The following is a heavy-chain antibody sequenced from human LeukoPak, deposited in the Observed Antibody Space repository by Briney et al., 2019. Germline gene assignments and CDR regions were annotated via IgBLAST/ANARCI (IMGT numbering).Heavy chain of an antibody. V-gene: IGHV3-15*01. CDR1: GLTFHDAW. CDR3: ATDKPSYASGRNL. CDR2: IKSSTDGGTT. J-gene: IGHJ5*02. D-gene: IGHD3-10*01. Sequence: GGSLRLSCAASGLTFHDAWMAWVRQAPGKGLEWVGRIKSSTDGGTTFYATPVKDRFTISRDDSKNTLYLQMNSLKTEDTAFYYCATDKPSYASGRNLWGQGTLVTVSS.